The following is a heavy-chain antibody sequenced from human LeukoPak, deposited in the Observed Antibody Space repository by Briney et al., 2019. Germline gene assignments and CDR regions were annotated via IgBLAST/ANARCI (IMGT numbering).Heavy chain of an antibody. CDR3: VSFYETY. CDR2: INSDGSWT. J-gene: IGHJ4*02. D-gene: IGHD2/OR15-2a*01. Sequence: QTGGSLRLSCAASGNYWMHWVRQAPGKGLVWVSHINSDGSWTSYADSVKGRFTISKDNAKNTVYLQMNSLRAEDTAVYHCVSFYETYWGQGTLVTVSS. CDR1: GNYW. V-gene: IGHV3-74*01.